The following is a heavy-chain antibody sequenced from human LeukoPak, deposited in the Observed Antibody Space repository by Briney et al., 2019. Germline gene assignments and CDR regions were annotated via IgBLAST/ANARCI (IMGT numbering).Heavy chain of an antibody. CDR1: GFTFSDYY. J-gene: IGHJ4*02. Sequence: GGSLRLSCVASGFTFSDYYMSWIRQAPGKGLEWVSYISDSSSYTNYADSVKGRFTISRDNAKNSLFLQMNSLRAEDTAVYYCARRYSGYGILDYWGQGTLVTVSS. D-gene: IGHD5-12*01. CDR2: ISDSSSYT. V-gene: IGHV3-11*03. CDR3: ARRYSGYGILDY.